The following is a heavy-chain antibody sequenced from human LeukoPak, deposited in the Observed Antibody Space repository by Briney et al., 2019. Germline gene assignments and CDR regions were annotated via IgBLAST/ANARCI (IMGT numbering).Heavy chain of an antibody. CDR2: ISSSGSTI. V-gene: IGHV3-11*04. CDR1: GFTFSDYY. Sequence: GGSLRLSCAASGFTFSDYYMSWIRQAPGKGLEWVSYISSSGSTIYYADSVKGRFTISRDNAKNSLYLQMNSLRAEDTAVYYCAREVAHYLSHYYMDVWGKGTTVTVSS. D-gene: IGHD2-15*01. J-gene: IGHJ6*03. CDR3: AREVAHYLSHYYMDV.